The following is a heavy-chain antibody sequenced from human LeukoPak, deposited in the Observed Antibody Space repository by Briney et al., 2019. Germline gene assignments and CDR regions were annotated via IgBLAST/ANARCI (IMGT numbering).Heavy chain of an antibody. CDR2: IYYSGGT. Sequence: SETLSLTCTVSGGSISSYYWGWIRQPSGKGLEWIGYIYYSGGTNYNPSLKSRVTISVDTSKKQFSLKLSSVTAADTAVYFCARGLRGYSYGNWGQGTLVTVSS. CDR1: GGSISSYY. V-gene: IGHV4-59*01. J-gene: IGHJ4*02. CDR3: ARGLRGYSYGN. D-gene: IGHD5-18*01.